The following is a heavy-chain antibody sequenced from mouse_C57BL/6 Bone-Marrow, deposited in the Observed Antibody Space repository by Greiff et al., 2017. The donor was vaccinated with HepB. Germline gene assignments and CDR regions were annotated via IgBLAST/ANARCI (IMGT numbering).Heavy chain of an antibody. CDR2: IYPGSGST. CDR1: GYTFTSYW. D-gene: IGHD1-1*01. J-gene: IGHJ1*03. CDR3: ATTYYGSSPWYFDV. Sequence: QVQLQQPGAELVKPGASVKMSCKASGYTFTSYWITWVKQRPGQGLEWIGDIYPGSGSTNYNEKFKSKATLTVDTSSSTAYMQLSSLTSEDSAVYYCATTYYGSSPWYFDVWGTGTTVTVSS. V-gene: IGHV1-55*01.